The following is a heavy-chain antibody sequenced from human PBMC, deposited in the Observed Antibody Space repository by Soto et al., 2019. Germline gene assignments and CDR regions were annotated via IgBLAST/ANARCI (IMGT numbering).Heavy chain of an antibody. J-gene: IGHJ6*02. CDR1: GYTFTGYY. D-gene: IGHD3-3*01. CDR2: INPNSGGT. Sequence: ASVKVSCKASGYTFTGYYMHWVRQAPGQGLEWMGWINPNSGGTNYAQKFQGRVTMTRDTSISTAYMELSRLRSDDTAVYYCARGGSSFTIFGVVQYGMDVWGQGTTVTVSS. V-gene: IGHV1-2*02. CDR3: ARGGSSFTIFGVVQYGMDV.